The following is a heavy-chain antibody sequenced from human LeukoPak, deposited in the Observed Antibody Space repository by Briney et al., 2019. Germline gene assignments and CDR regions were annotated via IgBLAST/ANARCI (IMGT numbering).Heavy chain of an antibody. CDR2: ISSSGSTI. V-gene: IGHV3-48*03. J-gene: IGHJ4*02. CDR3: ARVSYYDFWSGYSLDY. Sequence: QPGGSLRLSCAASGFTFRSYEMNWVRQAPGKGLEWVSYISSSGSTIYYADSVKGRFTISRDNAKNSLYLQMNSLRAEDTAVYYCARVSYYDFWSGYSLDYWGQGTLVTVSS. D-gene: IGHD3-3*01. CDR1: GFTFRSYE.